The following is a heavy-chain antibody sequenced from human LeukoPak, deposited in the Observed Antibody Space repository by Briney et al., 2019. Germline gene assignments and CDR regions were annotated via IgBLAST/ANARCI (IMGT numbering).Heavy chain of an antibody. J-gene: IGHJ4*02. D-gene: IGHD4-11*01. CDR2: ISYDGSNK. Sequence: GGSLRLSCAASGFTFSSYAMHWVRQAPGKGLEWVAVISYDGSNKYYADSVKGRFTISRDNSKNTLYLQMNSLRAEDTAVYYCATEGRGTTVIRWGQGTLVTVSS. CDR3: ATEGRGTTVIR. CDR1: GFTFSSYA. V-gene: IGHV3-30-3*01.